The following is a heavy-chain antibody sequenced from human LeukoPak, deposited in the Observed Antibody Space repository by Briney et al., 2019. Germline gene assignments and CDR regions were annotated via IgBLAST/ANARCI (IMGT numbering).Heavy chain of an antibody. V-gene: IGHV1-46*01. CDR3: ARDGAARIEDY. CDR1: GYTFTSYY. J-gene: IGHJ4*02. Sequence: ASVKVSCKASGYTFTSYYMHWVRQAPGQGLEWMGIINPSGGSTSYAQKFQGRVTMTKDTSTSTVYMELSSLRSEDTAVYYCARDGAARIEDYWGQGTLVTVSS. D-gene: IGHD6-6*01. CDR2: INPSGGST.